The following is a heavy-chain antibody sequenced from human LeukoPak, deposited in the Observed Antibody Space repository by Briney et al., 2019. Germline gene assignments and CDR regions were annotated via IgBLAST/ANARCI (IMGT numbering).Heavy chain of an antibody. J-gene: IGHJ3*02. CDR3: ARLKSGTYREPFDI. V-gene: IGHV3-74*01. D-gene: IGHD1-26*01. Sequence: GGSLRLSCAASGFTFSSYWMYWVRQAPGKGLVWVSRINTDASSTNYADSVEGRFTISRDNAKNTLYLQMNSLRVEDTALYYCARLKSGTYREPFDIWGQGTMVTVSS. CDR2: INTDASST. CDR1: GFTFSSYW.